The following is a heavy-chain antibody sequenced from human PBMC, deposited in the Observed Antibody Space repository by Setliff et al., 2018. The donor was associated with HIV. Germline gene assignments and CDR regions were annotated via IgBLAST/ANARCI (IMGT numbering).Heavy chain of an antibody. J-gene: IGHJ4*02. V-gene: IGHV4-4*01. D-gene: IGHD2-21*01. Sequence: PSETLSLTCGVSGGSISSGNWWSWVRQSPGKGLEWIGEIYHSGTTNYSPSRRSRVTISVDKFNNQFFLNLTSVTAADTAIYCCVRSPGRGLAAAIAPYFDYWGQGTLVTVSS. CDR3: VRSPGRGLAAAIAPYFDY. CDR2: IYHSGTT. CDR1: GGSISSGNW.